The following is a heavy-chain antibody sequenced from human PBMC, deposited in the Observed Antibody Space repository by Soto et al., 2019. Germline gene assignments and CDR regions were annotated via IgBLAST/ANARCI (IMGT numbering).Heavy chain of an antibody. Sequence: PGGSLRLSCAASGFTFSSYGMHWVRQAPGKGLEWVAVISYDGSNKYYADSVKGRFTISRDNSKNTLYLQMNSLRAEDTAVYYCAKCWSGGSCYPHYFDYWGQGTLVTVSS. CDR1: GFTFSSYG. J-gene: IGHJ4*02. D-gene: IGHD2-15*01. CDR3: AKCWSGGSCYPHYFDY. CDR2: ISYDGSNK. V-gene: IGHV3-30*18.